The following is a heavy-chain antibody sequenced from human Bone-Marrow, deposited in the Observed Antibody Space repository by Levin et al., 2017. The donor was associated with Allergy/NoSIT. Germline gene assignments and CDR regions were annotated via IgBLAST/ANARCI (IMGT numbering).Heavy chain of an antibody. V-gene: IGHV4-39*01. J-gene: IGHJ4*02. CDR3: ARHSGVGAAAGGSFDY. CDR1: GGSISSSSYY. D-gene: IGHD6-13*01. CDR2: IYYSGST. Sequence: PSETLSLTCTVSGGSISSSSYYWGWIRQPPGKGLEWIGSIYYSGSTYYNPSLKSRVTISVDTSKNQFSLKLSSVTAADTAVYYCARHSGVGAAAGGSFDYWGQGTLVTVSS.